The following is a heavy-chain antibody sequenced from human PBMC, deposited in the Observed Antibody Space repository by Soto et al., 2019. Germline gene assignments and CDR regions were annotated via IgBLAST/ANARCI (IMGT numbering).Heavy chain of an antibody. CDR3: SRGTYYPQSSGLYADY. CDR2: ISSDGHHQ. V-gene: IGHV3-30*03. D-gene: IGHD3-22*01. CDR1: GFSFNDYA. J-gene: IGHJ4*02. Sequence: PGGSLRLSCATSGFSFNDYAMYWVRQAPGQGLEWVAIISSDGHHQFYLDNLRGRFTVSRDNSKNTLYLQMNSLRPEDTAVYYCSRGTYYPQSSGLYADYWGPGTVVTVSS.